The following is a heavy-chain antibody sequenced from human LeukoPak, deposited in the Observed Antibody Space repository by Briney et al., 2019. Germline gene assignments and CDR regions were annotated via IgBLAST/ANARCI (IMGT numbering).Heavy chain of an antibody. D-gene: IGHD3-22*01. J-gene: IGHJ3*02. CDR1: GGSISPYY. CDR3: ARHFTYYYDSSGYPRDAFDI. Sequence: SETLSLTCTVSGGSISPYYWSWIRQSPGKGLVWIGYIYYSGSTNYNPSLKSRVTISVGMSKNQVSLKLSSVTAADTALYYCARHFTYYYDSSGYPRDAFDIWGQGTMVTVSS. CDR2: IYYSGST. V-gene: IGHV4-59*08.